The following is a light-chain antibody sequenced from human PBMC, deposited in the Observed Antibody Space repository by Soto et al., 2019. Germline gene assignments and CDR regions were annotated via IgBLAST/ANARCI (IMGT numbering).Light chain of an antibody. CDR3: QQYNSYSWT. CDR2: KAS. J-gene: IGKJ1*01. Sequence: DIKMTQSPSTLSASVGDTVTITCRASQSFSNWLAWYQQKPGKAPKLLIYKASTLETGVPSRFSGSGCGTESTLTIRSLQPDDFATYYCQQYNSYSWTFGQGTKVELK. CDR1: QSFSNW. V-gene: IGKV1-5*03.